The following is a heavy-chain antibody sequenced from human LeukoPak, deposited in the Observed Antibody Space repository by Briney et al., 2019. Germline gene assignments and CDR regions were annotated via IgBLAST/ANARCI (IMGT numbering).Heavy chain of an antibody. Sequence: SETLSLTCAVYGGCFSGYYWSWMHQPPGRGLEWMGEINHSGSTKYNPSLKSRVTISVDTSKNQFSLKLTSVTAADTAVYYCARLLSVRVTYLSSTDYWGQGTVVTVSS. CDR3: ARLLSVRVTYLSSTDY. J-gene: IGHJ4*02. CDR1: GGCFSGYY. CDR2: INHSGST. D-gene: IGHD2-21*02. V-gene: IGHV4-34*01.